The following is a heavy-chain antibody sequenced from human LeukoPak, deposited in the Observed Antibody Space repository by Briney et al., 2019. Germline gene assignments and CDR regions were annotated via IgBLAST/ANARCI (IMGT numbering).Heavy chain of an antibody. Sequence: GGSLRLSCAASGFTFSSYGMHWVRQAPGKGLEWVAVIWYDGSNKYYAGSVKGRFTISRDNSKNTLYLQMNSLGAEDTAVYYCAKGRGGDYSYGSYYFDSWGQGTLVTVSS. V-gene: IGHV3-30*02. CDR1: GFTFSSYG. CDR3: AKGRGGDYSYGSYYFDS. J-gene: IGHJ4*02. CDR2: IWYDGSNK. D-gene: IGHD3-10*01.